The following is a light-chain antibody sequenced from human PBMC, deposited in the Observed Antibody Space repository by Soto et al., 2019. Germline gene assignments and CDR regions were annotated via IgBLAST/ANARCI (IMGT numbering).Light chain of an antibody. V-gene: IGLV2-14*03. CDR2: DVR. Sequence: QSTLTQPASVSGSPGRSITISFPGTSSDFFGYDYVSWYQHHPDKSPKLMIYDVRYRPSGVSNRFSGSRSGNTASLTISGLQPEDEADYYCSSYTTSNTRQIVFGTGTKVTV. CDR3: SSYTTSNTRQIV. CDR1: SSDFFGYDY. J-gene: IGLJ1*01.